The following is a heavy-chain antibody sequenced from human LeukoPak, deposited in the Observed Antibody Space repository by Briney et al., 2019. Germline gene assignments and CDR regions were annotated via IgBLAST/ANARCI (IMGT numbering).Heavy chain of an antibody. J-gene: IGHJ4*02. D-gene: IGHD2-2*01. Sequence: ARSLRLSCAAAGFTFSEYGMNWVRQAPGKGLEWISYVGISSGNTKYADSVKGRFTISGDKAKNSLYLQMNSLRVEDTAVYYCARDTKYAFDNWGQGTLVTVSS. CDR2: VGISSGNT. V-gene: IGHV3-48*01. CDR1: GFTFSEYG. CDR3: ARDTKYAFDN.